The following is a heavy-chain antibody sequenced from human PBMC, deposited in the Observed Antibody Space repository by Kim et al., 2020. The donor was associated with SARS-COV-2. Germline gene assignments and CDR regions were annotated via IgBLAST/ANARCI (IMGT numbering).Heavy chain of an antibody. J-gene: IGHJ4*02. CDR3: ARDRVWFGELLRTYYFDY. Sequence: QGRVTITADESTSTAYMELSSLRSEDTAVYYCARDRVWFGELLRTYYFDYWGQGTLVTVSS. D-gene: IGHD3-10*01. V-gene: IGHV1-69*01.